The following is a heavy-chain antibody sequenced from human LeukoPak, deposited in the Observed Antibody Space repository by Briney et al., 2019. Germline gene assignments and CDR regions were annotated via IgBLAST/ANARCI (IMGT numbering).Heavy chain of an antibody. Sequence: PSETLSLTCAVYGGSFSGYYWSWIRQPPGKGLEWMGEINHSGSTNYNPSLKSRVTISVDTSKNQFSLKLSSVTAADTAVYYCARGPYGSGSYYNLGFDYWGQGTLVTVSS. CDR3: ARGPYGSGSYYNLGFDY. V-gene: IGHV4-34*01. J-gene: IGHJ4*02. CDR1: GGSFSGYY. CDR2: INHSGST. D-gene: IGHD3-10*01.